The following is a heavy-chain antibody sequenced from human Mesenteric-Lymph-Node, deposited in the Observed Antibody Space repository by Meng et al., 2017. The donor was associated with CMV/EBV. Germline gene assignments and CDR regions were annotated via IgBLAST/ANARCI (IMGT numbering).Heavy chain of an antibody. D-gene: IGHD3-10*01. Sequence: GGSLRLSCAASGFTFSNYWMIWVRQAPGKGLEWVSHISDSSSTIYYADSVKGRFTISRDNAKNSLYLQMNSLRAEDTAVYYCARPMVRGVMGSFDPWGQGTLVTVSS. V-gene: IGHV3-48*04. CDR1: GFTFSNYW. CDR3: ARPMVRGVMGSFDP. CDR2: ISDSSSTI. J-gene: IGHJ5*02.